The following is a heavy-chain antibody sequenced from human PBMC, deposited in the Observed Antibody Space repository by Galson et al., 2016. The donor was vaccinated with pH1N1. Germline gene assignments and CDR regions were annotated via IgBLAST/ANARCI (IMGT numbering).Heavy chain of an antibody. CDR3: ARVKFTTVESWVDP. CDR1: GGTFTTYA. D-gene: IGHD4-23*01. Sequence: SVKVSCKASGGTFTTYAVSWVRQAPGQGLEWMGGIIPVLTSTAYAQKFQDRVTITTDASTTTAYMELNSLTSADTAPYYCARVKFTTVESWVDPWGQGTLVTVSS. CDR2: IIPVLTST. V-gene: IGHV1-69*05. J-gene: IGHJ5*02.